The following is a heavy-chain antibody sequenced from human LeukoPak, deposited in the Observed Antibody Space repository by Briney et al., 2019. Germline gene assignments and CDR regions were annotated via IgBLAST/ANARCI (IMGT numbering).Heavy chain of an antibody. CDR1: GFTFSSYA. CDR2: ISSNGGST. Sequence: GGSLRLSCSASGFTFSSYAMHWVRQAPGKGLEYVSAISSNGGSTYYADSVKGRFTTSRDNSKNTLYLQMSSLRAEDTAVYYCVKEEAARLYYYYGMDVWGQGTTVTVSS. J-gene: IGHJ6*02. D-gene: IGHD6-6*01. V-gene: IGHV3-64D*09. CDR3: VKEEAARLYYYYGMDV.